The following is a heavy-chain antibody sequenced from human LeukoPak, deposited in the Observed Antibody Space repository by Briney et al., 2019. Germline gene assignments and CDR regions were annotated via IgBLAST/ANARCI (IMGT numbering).Heavy chain of an antibody. CDR3: AGDGRHGGYDFWSGDELYYYYYGMDV. CDR2: ISYDGSNK. CDR1: GFTFSSYA. Sequence: PGRSLRLSCAASGFTFSSYAMHWVRQAPGKGLEWVAVISYDGSNKYYADSVKGRFTISRDNSKNTLYLQMNSLRAEDTAVYYCAGDGRHGGYDFWSGDELYYYYYGMDVWGQGTTVTVSS. V-gene: IGHV3-30-3*01. J-gene: IGHJ6*02. D-gene: IGHD3-3*01.